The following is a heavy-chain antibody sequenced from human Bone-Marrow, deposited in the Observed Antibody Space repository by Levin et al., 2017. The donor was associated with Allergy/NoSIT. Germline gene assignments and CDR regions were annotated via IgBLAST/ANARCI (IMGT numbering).Heavy chain of an antibody. D-gene: IGHD2-2*01. Sequence: GESLKISCTASGFTFSDYGMHWVRQAPGKGLERVAVISFDGSTTYYSDSVKGRFTVSRDNYKNTMYLQVASLRAEDTGIYYCWMYCSSSICYLRAFDIWGQGTTVTVSS. J-gene: IGHJ3*02. CDR1: GFTFSDYG. CDR3: WMYCSSSICYLRAFDI. CDR2: ISFDGSTT. V-gene: IGHV3-30*03.